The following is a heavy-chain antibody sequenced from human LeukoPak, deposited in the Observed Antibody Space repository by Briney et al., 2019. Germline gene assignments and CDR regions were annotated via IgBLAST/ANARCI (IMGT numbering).Heavy chain of an antibody. Sequence: KASETLSLTCTVSGGSISSSSYYWGWIRQPPGKGLEWIGSIYYSGSTYYNPSLKSRVTISVDTSKNQFSLKLSSVTAADTAVYYCARERAAVENRAFDIWGQGTMVTVSS. CDR3: ARERAAVENRAFDI. CDR2: IYYSGST. CDR1: GGSISSSSYY. V-gene: IGHV4-39*07. D-gene: IGHD6-19*01. J-gene: IGHJ3*02.